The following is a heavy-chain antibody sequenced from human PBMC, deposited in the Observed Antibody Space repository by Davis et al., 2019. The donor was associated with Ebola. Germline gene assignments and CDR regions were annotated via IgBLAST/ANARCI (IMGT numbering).Heavy chain of an antibody. J-gene: IGHJ6*02. CDR2: ISAYNCNT. V-gene: IGHV1-18*01. CDR1: GYTFISYG. CDR3: AREFFGVVIMGYYYYGMDV. Sequence: ASVKVTCKASGYTFISYGISWLRQAPGQGLEWMGWISAYNCNTNYAQKLQGRVTMTTDTSTSTAYMELRSLRSDDTAVYYCAREFFGVVIMGYYYYGMDVWGQGTTVTVSS. D-gene: IGHD3-3*01.